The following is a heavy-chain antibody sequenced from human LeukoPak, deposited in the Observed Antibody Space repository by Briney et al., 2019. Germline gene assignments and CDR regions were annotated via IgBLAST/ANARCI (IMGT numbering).Heavy chain of an antibody. D-gene: IGHD6-13*01. Sequence: PSETLSLTCAVYGGSFSGYYWSWIRQPPGKGLGWIGEINHSGSTNYNPSLKSRVTISVDTSKNQFSLKLSSVTAADTAVYYCARGRGSSSWYPFDYWGQGTLVTVSS. CDR2: INHSGST. J-gene: IGHJ4*02. CDR3: ARGRGSSSWYPFDY. V-gene: IGHV4-34*01. CDR1: GGSFSGYY.